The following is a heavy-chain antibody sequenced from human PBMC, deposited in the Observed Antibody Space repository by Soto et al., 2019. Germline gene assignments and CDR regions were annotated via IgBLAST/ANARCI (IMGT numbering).Heavy chain of an antibody. CDR3: ASGSGGSRAFDP. CDR1: GYTFTGYY. Sequence: QVQLVQSGAEVKKPGASVKVSCKASGYTFTGYYMHWVRQVPGQGLEWMGWINPNSGGTNYAQKFQGRVTITADKSTSTAYMELSSLRSEDTAVYYCASGSGGSRAFDPWGQGTLVTVSS. J-gene: IGHJ5*02. V-gene: IGHV1-2*02. D-gene: IGHD2-15*01. CDR2: INPNSGGT.